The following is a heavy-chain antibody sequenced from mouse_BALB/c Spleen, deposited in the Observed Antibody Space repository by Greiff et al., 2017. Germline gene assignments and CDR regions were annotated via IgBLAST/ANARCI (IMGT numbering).Heavy chain of an antibody. J-gene: IGHJ4*01. CDR3: TRGGGNYDYAMDY. V-gene: IGHV5-6-4*01. Sequence: EVQLVESGGGLVKPGGSLKLSCAASGFTFSSYTMSWVRQTPEKRLEWVATISSGGSYTYYPDSVKGRFTISRDNAKNTPYLQMSSLKSEDTAMYYCTRGGGNYDYAMDYWGQGTSVTVSS. CDR1: GFTFSSYT. D-gene: IGHD2-1*01. CDR2: ISSGGSYT.